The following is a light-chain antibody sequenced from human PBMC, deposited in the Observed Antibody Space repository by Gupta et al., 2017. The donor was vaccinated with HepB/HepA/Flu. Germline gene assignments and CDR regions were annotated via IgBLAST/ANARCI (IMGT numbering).Light chain of an antibody. J-gene: IGKJ5*01. CDR2: SAS. CDR3: LQHNGYPLT. V-gene: IGKV1-17*01. CDR1: QGIRDD. Sequence: DIQMTQSPSPLSASVGDRVTITCRASQGIRDDLSWYQQKPGRAPKRLIYSASSLQNGVPSRFSGSGSGTEFTLTISSLQPEDSAIYYCLQHNGYPLTFGQGTRLEI.